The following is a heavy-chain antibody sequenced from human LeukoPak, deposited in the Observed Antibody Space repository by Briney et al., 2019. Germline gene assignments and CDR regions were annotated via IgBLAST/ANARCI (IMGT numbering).Heavy chain of an antibody. V-gene: IGHV3-23*01. Sequence: GGSLRLSCAASGFTFSSYAMSWVRQAPGKGLEWVSAISGSGGSTYYADSVKGRFTISRDNSKNTLYLQMNSLRAEDTAVYYCAKIARVVSAQHFFVASYFDYWGQGTLVTVSS. CDR2: ISGSGGST. J-gene: IGHJ4*02. CDR1: GFTFSSYA. D-gene: IGHD3-3*02. CDR3: AKIARVVSAQHFFVASYFDY.